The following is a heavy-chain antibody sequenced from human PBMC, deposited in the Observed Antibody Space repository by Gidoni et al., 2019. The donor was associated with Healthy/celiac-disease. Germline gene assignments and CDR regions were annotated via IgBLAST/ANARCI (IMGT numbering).Heavy chain of an antibody. D-gene: IGHD3-10*01. CDR3: ANTYIRGGMDV. CDR2: ISGSGGST. V-gene: IGHV3-23*01. Sequence: VQLLESGGGLVQPGGSLGLSCSAPGFTFSSDAMSWVPPAPGKGLGWVSAISGSGGSTYYADSVKGRFTISRDNSKNTLYQQMNRLRAEDTAVYYCANTYIRGGMDVWGQGTTVTVSS. J-gene: IGHJ6*02. CDR1: GFTFSSDA.